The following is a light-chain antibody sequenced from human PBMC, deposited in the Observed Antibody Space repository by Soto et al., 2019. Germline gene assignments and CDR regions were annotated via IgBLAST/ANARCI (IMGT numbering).Light chain of an antibody. V-gene: IGKV1-39*01. CDR1: QSISSY. Sequence: DIQMTQSPSSLSASVGYRVTITCGASQSISSYLNWYQHKPGKAPKLLIYAASSLQSGVPSRFSGSGSGTDFTLTISTLQTEDFATYYCHQTFSTRSWTFGQGTKVDIK. CDR2: AAS. J-gene: IGKJ1*01. CDR3: HQTFSTRSWT.